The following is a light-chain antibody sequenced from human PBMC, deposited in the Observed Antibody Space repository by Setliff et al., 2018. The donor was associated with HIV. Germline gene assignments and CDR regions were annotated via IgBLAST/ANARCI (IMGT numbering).Light chain of an antibody. CDR2: DAS. V-gene: IGKV3-11*01. CDR3: QQRSNWPLT. Sequence: EIVLTQSPATLSLSPGERATLSCRASQSVSSYLAWYQQKPGQAPRLLLYDASNRATGTPARFSGGGSGTDFTLTISSLEPEDFAVYYCQQRSNWPLTFGGGTKVDI. CDR1: QSVSSY. J-gene: IGKJ4*01.